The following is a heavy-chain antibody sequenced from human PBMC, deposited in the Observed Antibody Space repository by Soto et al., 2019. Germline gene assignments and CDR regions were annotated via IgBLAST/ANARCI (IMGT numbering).Heavy chain of an antibody. CDR1: GFTFSYYW. D-gene: IGHD1-26*01. V-gene: IGHV3-74*01. J-gene: IGHJ3*01. CDR2: IHSDGSST. CDR3: AGGDSGACDL. Sequence: EVQLVESGGGLVRPGGSLRLSCAASGFTFSYYWMHWVRQAPGKGLVWVSRIHSDGSSTTYADFVKGRFIISRDHARNTVALQVSRVRVQDTGVYFGAGGDSGACDLWGRGAVVTVSS.